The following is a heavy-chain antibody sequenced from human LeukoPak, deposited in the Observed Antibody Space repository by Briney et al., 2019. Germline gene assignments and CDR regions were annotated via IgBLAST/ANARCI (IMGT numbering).Heavy chain of an antibody. D-gene: IGHD2-2*02. J-gene: IGHJ6*03. CDR1: GGSISSYY. CDR3: ARGNLPKYGHTDYYYYYMDV. CDR2: IYTSGST. Sequence: PSETLSLTCTVSGGSISSYYWSWIRQPAGKGLEWIGRIYTSGSTNYNPSLKSRVTMSVDTSKNQFSLKLSSVTAADTAVYYCARGNLPKYGHTDYYYYYMDVWGKGTTVTVSS. V-gene: IGHV4-4*07.